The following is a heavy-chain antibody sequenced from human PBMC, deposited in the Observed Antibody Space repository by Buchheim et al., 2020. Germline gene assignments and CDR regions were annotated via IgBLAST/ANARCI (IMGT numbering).Heavy chain of an antibody. Sequence: EVQLLESGGGLVQPGGSLRLSCAASGFSFSSYAMRWVRQAPGKGLEWVSGISGSGGSTYYADSVKGRFTISRDNSKNTLSMQMNGLRAEDTAVYYCAKDGGDCSSTSCSYDAFDIWGQGT. CDR3: AKDGGDCSSTSCSYDAFDI. J-gene: IGHJ3*02. D-gene: IGHD2-2*01. V-gene: IGHV3-23*01. CDR2: ISGSGGST. CDR1: GFSFSSYA.